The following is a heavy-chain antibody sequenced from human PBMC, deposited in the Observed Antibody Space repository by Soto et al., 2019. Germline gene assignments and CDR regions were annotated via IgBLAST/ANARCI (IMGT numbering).Heavy chain of an antibody. D-gene: IGHD6-19*01. J-gene: IGHJ5*02. Sequence: AGGSLRLSCAASGFTFSSYAMSWVRQAPGKGLEWVSAISGSGGSTYYADSVKGRFTISRDNSKNTLYLQMNSLRAEDTAVYYCAEGGLAASGWFSGNWFDPWGQGTLVTVSS. CDR3: AEGGLAASGWFSGNWFDP. CDR1: GFTFSSYA. CDR2: ISGSGGST. V-gene: IGHV3-23*01.